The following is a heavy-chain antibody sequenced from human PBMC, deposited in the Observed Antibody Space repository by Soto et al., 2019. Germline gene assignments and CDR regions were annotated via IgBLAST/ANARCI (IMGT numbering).Heavy chain of an antibody. Sequence: QVQLQESGPVLVKPSQTLSLTCTVSGGSVSRGVYYWSWIRQHPGKGLEWIGSIPYRRTTYNNPYLKSRITISVDTSKNQFSLRLSSVSAADTAVYYCARAPSRCGRLEYWGQGNLVTVSS. D-gene: IGHD2-21*01. CDR2: IPYRRTT. J-gene: IGHJ4*02. CDR1: GGSVSRGVYY. CDR3: ARAPSRCGRLEY. V-gene: IGHV4-31*03.